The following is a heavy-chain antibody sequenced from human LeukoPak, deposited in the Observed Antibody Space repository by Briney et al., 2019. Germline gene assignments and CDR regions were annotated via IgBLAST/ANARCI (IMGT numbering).Heavy chain of an antibody. J-gene: IGHJ4*02. CDR1: AGSLSGYY. CDR3: ARVGLLNRTNSFDY. Sequence: SQTLSLTCALYAGSLSGYYWSWIRPPPGKGLEWIGAINHSGSTNYNPCIKSQVTISVDTSKTQSSRKLGSVPAADTAVYYCARVGLLNRTNSFDYWGQGTLVSVSS. V-gene: IGHV4-34*01. D-gene: IGHD1-1*01. CDR2: INHSGST.